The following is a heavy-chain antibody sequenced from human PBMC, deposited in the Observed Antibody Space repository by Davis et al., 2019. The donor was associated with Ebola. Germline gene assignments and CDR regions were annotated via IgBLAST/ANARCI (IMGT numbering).Heavy chain of an antibody. Sequence: PGGSLRLSCAASGFTFSSYAMHWVRQAPGKGLEWLAVISYDGGNKFYADSVKGRFTISRDTSQNTVYLQMNSLRSEDTAVYYCARDPGADRVVVLAATTNFDDWGQGTLVTVSS. CDR2: ISYDGGNK. V-gene: IGHV3-30-3*01. CDR1: GFTFSSYA. J-gene: IGHJ4*02. CDR3: ARDPGADRVVVLAATTNFDD. D-gene: IGHD2-15*01.